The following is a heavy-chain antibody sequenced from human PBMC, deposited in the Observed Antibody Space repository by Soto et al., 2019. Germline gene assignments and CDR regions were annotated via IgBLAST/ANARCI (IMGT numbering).Heavy chain of an antibody. CDR2: ISVNNGNT. J-gene: IGHJ5*01. CDR3: ARGVDLWSGYSADGGDWFDY. D-gene: IGHD3-3*01. CDR1: GYIFTSYG. Sequence: QVQLVQSGAEVKKPGASVKVSCKASGYIFTSYGISWVRQAPGQGLEWMGWISVNNGNTHYAQKFQGRVTVTTDTSESTAYRELRSLRSADTAVYYWARGVDLWSGYSADGGDWFDYWGQGTLVTGSS. V-gene: IGHV1-18*01.